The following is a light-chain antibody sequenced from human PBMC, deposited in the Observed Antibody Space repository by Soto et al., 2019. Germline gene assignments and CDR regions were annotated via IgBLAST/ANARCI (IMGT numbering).Light chain of an antibody. CDR3: QSYDSSLTNAV. Sequence: QSVLTQPPSVSGAPGQTITISCTGSSSNIGAGYDVHWYQQLPGRAPKLLIYGNNNRPSGVPDRFSGSKSGTSVSLAITGLRGEDEPDYHCQSYDSSLTNAVFGGGTKLTVL. CDR1: SSNIGAGYD. J-gene: IGLJ2*01. V-gene: IGLV1-40*01. CDR2: GNN.